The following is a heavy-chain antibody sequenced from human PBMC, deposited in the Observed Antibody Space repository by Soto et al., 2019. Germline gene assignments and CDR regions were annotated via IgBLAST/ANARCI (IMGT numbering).Heavy chain of an antibody. D-gene: IGHD2-15*01. CDR1: GGSISSGDYY. Sequence: QVQLQESGPGLVKPSQTLSLTCTVSGGSISSGDYYWSWIRQPPGKGLEWIGYIYYSGSTYYNPSLTSRVTISVDTSKNQFSLKLSSVTAADTAVYYCARGYCSGGSCYLAWFDPWGQGTLVTVSS. CDR2: IYYSGST. J-gene: IGHJ5*02. CDR3: ARGYCSGGSCYLAWFDP. V-gene: IGHV4-30-4*01.